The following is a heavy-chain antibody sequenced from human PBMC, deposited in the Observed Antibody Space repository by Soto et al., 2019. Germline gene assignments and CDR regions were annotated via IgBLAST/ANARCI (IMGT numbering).Heavy chain of an antibody. Sequence: SETLSLTCTVSGGSISSGDYYWSWIRQPPGKGLEWIGYIYYSGSTYYNPSLKSRVTISVDTSKNQFSLKLSSVTAADTAVYYCASAQMYYDILTGYYNSYYYYGMDVWGQGTTVTVS. V-gene: IGHV4-30-4*01. CDR1: GGSISSGDYY. CDR2: IYYSGST. CDR3: ASAQMYYDILTGYYNSYYYYGMDV. J-gene: IGHJ6*02. D-gene: IGHD3-9*01.